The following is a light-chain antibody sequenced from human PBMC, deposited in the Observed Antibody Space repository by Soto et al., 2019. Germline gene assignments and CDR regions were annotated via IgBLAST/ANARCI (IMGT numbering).Light chain of an antibody. Sequence: EKLMTQYPATLSGSPGERATLSWRASQSVSSNLAWYHQKPGQAPRLLIYGASTRATRIPARFRGSGSGTELTLTISSLKPEDFAVYYCQQYNESPITFGQGTRLEIK. CDR3: QQYNESPIT. V-gene: IGKV3-15*01. CDR2: GAS. CDR1: QSVSSN. J-gene: IGKJ5*01.